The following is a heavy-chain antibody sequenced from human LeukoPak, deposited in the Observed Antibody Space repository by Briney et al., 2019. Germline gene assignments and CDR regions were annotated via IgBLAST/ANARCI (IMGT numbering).Heavy chain of an antibody. CDR2: ISDSSSYI. D-gene: IGHD2-8*01. Sequence: GGSLRLSCAASGFTFSSYAMSWVRQAPGKGLEWVSSISDSSSYIYYADSVKGRFTISRDNAKNSLYLQMNSLRAEDTAVYYCARDSTLSSNGWFDPWGQGTLVTVSS. J-gene: IGHJ5*02. V-gene: IGHV3-21*01. CDR1: GFTFSSYA. CDR3: ARDSTLSSNGWFDP.